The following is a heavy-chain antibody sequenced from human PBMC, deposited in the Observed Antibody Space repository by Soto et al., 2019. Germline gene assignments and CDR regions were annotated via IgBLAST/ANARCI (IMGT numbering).Heavy chain of an antibody. Sequence: ASVKVSCKAYGYTFTSYDINWVRQATGQGLEWMGWMNPNSGNTGYAQKFQGRVTMTRNTSISTAYMELSSLRSEDTAVYYCARAGVVPAAIDIRNYYYYGMDVWGQGTTVTVSS. CDR3: ARAGVVPAAIDIRNYYYYGMDV. J-gene: IGHJ6*02. V-gene: IGHV1-8*01. D-gene: IGHD2-2*01. CDR1: GYTFTSYD. CDR2: MNPNSGNT.